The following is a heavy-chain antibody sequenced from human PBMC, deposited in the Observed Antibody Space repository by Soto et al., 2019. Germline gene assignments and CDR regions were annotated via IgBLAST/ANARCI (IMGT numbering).Heavy chain of an antibody. J-gene: IGHJ4*02. D-gene: IGHD3-10*01. CDR3: ARLVYDTRLNYMYSDY. Sequence: SETLSLTCAVSGVSISSGNWWTWVRQTPQRGLEYIGEIFHDGTANYYPSFERRVAISVDTSKNQFSLKLTSVTAADTAIYFCARLVYDTRLNYMYSDYWGQGTLVTVSS. CDR2: IFHDGTA. CDR1: GVSISSGNW. V-gene: IGHV4-4*02.